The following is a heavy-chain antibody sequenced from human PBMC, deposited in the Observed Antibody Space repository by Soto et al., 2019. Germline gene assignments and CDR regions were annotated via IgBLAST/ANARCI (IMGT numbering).Heavy chain of an antibody. CDR3: ARYVNPYDTAVWFDP. Sequence: PSETLSLTCTVSGGSTRNYFWSWIRQPPRKGLEWIGCIYYSGTTNYNSSIKSRVTISLDTSKNQFSLRLRSVTAADTAVYYCARYVNPYDTAVWFDPWGQGTLVTVSS. CDR1: GGSTRNYF. V-gene: IGHV4-59*01. D-gene: IGHD3-9*01. J-gene: IGHJ5*02. CDR2: IYYSGTT.